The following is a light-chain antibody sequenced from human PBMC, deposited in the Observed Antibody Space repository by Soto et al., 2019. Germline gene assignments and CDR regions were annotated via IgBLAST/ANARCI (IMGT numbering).Light chain of an antibody. V-gene: IGKV3-20*01. J-gene: IGKJ1*01. CDR1: QSVSSSY. Sequence: PGTMSLSPVESPTVCYRPGQSVSSSYLAWYQQKPGQAPRLLIYGASTRATGIPARFSGSGSGTEFTLTISRLEPEDFGMYYCQQYDGSPQTFGQGTKVDIK. CDR2: GAS. CDR3: QQYDGSPQT.